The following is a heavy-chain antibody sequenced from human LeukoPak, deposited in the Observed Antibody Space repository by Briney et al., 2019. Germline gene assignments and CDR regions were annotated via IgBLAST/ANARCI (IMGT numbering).Heavy chain of an antibody. Sequence: GGSLRLSCAASGFTFSGYWMSWVRQAPGKGLEWVANIKQDGSEKYYVDSVKGRFTISRDNAKNSLYLQMNSLRAEDTAVYYCAREWLSRDYFDYWGQGTLVTVSS. CDR3: AREWLSRDYFDY. D-gene: IGHD5-12*01. J-gene: IGHJ4*02. CDR2: IKQDGSEK. V-gene: IGHV3-7*03. CDR1: GFTFSGYW.